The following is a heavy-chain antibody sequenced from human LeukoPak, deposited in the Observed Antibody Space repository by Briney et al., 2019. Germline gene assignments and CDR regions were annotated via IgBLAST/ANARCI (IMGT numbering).Heavy chain of an antibody. D-gene: IGHD6-19*01. Sequence: SETLSLTCTVSGGSISSYYWSWIRQPPGKKLEWIGYVYNRGSTIYNPSLKSRVTISTDTSKNQFSLRLTSVTAADTAVYYCARAEKAVTGTLDYWGQGTLITVSS. V-gene: IGHV4-59*01. CDR2: VYNRGST. CDR1: GGSISSYY. CDR3: ARAEKAVTGTLDY. J-gene: IGHJ4*02.